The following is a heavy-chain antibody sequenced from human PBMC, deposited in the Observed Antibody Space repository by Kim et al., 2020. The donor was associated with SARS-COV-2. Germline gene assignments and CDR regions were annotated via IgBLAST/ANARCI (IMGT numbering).Heavy chain of an antibody. Sequence: GGSLRLSCAASGFTFSSYAMHWVRQAPGKGLEWVAVISYDGSNKYYADSVKGRFTISRDNSKNTLYLQMNSLRAEDTAVYYCARDQGGIFWAAATIYYYYGMDVWGQGTTVTVSS. CDR2: ISYDGSNK. CDR3: ARDQGGIFWAAATIYYYYGMDV. V-gene: IGHV3-30*04. J-gene: IGHJ6*02. CDR1: GFTFSSYA. D-gene: IGHD3-9*01.